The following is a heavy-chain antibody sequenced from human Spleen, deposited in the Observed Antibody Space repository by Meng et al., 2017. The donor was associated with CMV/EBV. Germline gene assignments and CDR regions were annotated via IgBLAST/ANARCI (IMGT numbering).Heavy chain of an antibody. CDR2: INPNSGGT. Sequence: ASVKVSCKASGYTFTSYGMSWVRQAPGQGLEWMGWINPNSGGTNYAQKFQGRVTMTRDTSISTAYMELSRLRSDDTAVYYCARGRGKEWLLFDYWGQGTLVTVSS. J-gene: IGHJ4*02. CDR1: GYTFTSYG. V-gene: IGHV1-2*02. CDR3: ARGRGKEWLLFDY. D-gene: IGHD3-3*01.